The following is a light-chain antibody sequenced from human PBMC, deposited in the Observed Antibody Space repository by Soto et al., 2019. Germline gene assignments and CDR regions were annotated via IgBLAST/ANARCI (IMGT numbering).Light chain of an antibody. CDR3: CSYAGDSTFVV. J-gene: IGLJ2*01. V-gene: IGLV2-23*02. CDR2: EVS. CDR1: SSDVGSYNL. Sequence: QSALTQPASVSGSPGQSITISCTGTSSDVGSYNLVSWYQQYPGKAPKLMIYEVSKRPSGVSHRFSGSKSGNTASLTISGLQAEDEGDYYCCSYAGDSTFVVFGGGTKVTVL.